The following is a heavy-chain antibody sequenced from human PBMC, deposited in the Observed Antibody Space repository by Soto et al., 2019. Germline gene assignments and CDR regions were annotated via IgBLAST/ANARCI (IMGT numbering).Heavy chain of an antibody. Sequence: QLQLQESSSGLVKPSQTLSLTCAVSGGSIGTGDSSWSWIRQPPGKGLEWIGYIYQNGNTYYSPSLMSRVTISVDRSKNPFSLGLDSVTAADTAVYVCARGVWGNSAYFDGLGQGTLGTFSS. J-gene: IGHJ4*02. CDR1: GGSIGTGDSS. V-gene: IGHV4-30-2*01. D-gene: IGHD3-16*01. CDR2: IYQNGNT. CDR3: ARGVWGNSAYFDG.